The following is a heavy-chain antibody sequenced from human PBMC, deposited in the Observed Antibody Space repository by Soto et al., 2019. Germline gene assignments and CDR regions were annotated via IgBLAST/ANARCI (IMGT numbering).Heavy chain of an antibody. V-gene: IGHV3-23*01. CDR1: GFAFSSYA. CDR2: ISGSGGNT. Sequence: VGSLILSCSASGFAFSSYAMSWVRQAPGKGLEWVSAISGSGGNTYYADSVKGRFTVSRDNSENTLFLQMDSLRAEDTAVYYCAKVTEIDYWGQGTLVTVSS. CDR3: AKVTEIDY. J-gene: IGHJ4*02.